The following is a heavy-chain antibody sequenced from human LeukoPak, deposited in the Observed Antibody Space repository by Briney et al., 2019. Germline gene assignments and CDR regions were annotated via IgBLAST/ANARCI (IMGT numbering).Heavy chain of an antibody. V-gene: IGHV3-33*01. CDR2: IWFDGSDK. J-gene: IGHJ4*02. D-gene: IGHD5-18*01. CDR3: ARVHRGYSYGRLDY. CDR1: GFTFSNHA. Sequence: GRSLRLSCAASGFTFSNHAMYWVRQAPGKGLEWVAVIWFDGSDKYYADSVKGRFTISRDNSKDTLYLQMNSLRAEDTAVYYCARVHRGYSYGRLDYWGQGTLVTVSS.